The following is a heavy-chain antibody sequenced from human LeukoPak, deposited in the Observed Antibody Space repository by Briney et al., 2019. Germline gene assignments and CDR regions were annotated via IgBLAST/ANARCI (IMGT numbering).Heavy chain of an antibody. Sequence: KPSETLSLTCTVSGGSVSSGSYYWSWIRQPPGKGLEWIGYIYYSGSTNYNPSLKSRVTISVDTSKNQFSLKLSSVTAADTAVYYCARSYSFDAFDIWGQGTMVTVSS. J-gene: IGHJ3*02. V-gene: IGHV4-61*01. D-gene: IGHD5-18*01. CDR1: GGSVSSGSYY. CDR3: ARSYSFDAFDI. CDR2: IYYSGST.